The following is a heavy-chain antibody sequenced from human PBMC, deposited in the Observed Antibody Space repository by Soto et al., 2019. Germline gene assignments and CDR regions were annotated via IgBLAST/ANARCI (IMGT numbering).Heavy chain of an antibody. CDR2: ISAYNGNT. Sequence: QVQLVQSGAEVKKPGASVKVSCKASGYTFTSYGISWVRQAPGQGLEWMGWISAYNGNTNYAQKLQGRVTMTTDTSTSTAYMELRSLRSDDTAVYYCARKTYYYDSSGYYAMLDYWGQGTLVTVSS. CDR3: ARKTYYYDSSGYYAMLDY. CDR1: GYTFTSYG. J-gene: IGHJ4*02. D-gene: IGHD3-22*01. V-gene: IGHV1-18*01.